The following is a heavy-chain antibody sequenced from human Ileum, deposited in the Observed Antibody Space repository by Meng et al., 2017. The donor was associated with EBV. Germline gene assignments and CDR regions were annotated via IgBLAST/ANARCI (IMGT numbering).Heavy chain of an antibody. CDR2: TYRRSRWYY. CDR3: ATSHIAKFDR. CDR1: GDSVSSDKTT. J-gene: IGHJ5*02. Sequence: QLLPQEAGPGLGPPPLKLSLACVISGDSVSSDKTTWNWIRQSPSRGLEWLGRTYRRSRWYYDYALSVKSRINISPDTSKNQVSLQLNSVTDEDTGIYDCATSHIAKFDRWGQGTLVTVSS. V-gene: IGHV6-1*02.